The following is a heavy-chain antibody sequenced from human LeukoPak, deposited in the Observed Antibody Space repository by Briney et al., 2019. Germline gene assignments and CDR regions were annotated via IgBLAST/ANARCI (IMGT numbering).Heavy chain of an antibody. D-gene: IGHD3-3*01. J-gene: IGHJ4*02. CDR1: GFTFSSYS. Sequence: GGSLRLSSAASGFTFSSYSMNWVRQAPGKGLEWVSYISSSSSTIYYADSVKGRFTISRDNAKNSLYLQMNSLRAEDTAVYYCARDGGGGPFDYWGQGTLVTVSS. CDR2: ISSSSSTI. CDR3: ARDGGGGPFDY. V-gene: IGHV3-48*01.